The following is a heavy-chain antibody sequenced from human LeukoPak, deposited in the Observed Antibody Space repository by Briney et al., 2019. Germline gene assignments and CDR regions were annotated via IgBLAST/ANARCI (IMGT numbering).Heavy chain of an antibody. V-gene: IGHV3-30*04. J-gene: IGHJ3*02. CDR3: ARAGAYTYGDLTFDI. CDR1: GFTFSSYA. CDR2: ISYDGSNI. Sequence: GGSLRLSCAASGFTFSSYAMHWVRQVPGKGLEWVAVISYDGSNIYFVDSVKGRFTISRDNSKNMFYLQMNSLRPEDTALYYCARAGAYTYGDLTFDIWGQGTMVTVSS. D-gene: IGHD5-18*01.